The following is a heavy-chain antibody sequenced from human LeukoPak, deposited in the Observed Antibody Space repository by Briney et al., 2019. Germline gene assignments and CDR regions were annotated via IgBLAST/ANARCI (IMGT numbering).Heavy chain of an antibody. CDR1: GYTFTSYD. J-gene: IGHJ4*02. CDR3: ARVAYSSSWETRGEFDY. D-gene: IGHD6-13*01. CDR2: MNPNSGNT. V-gene: IGHV1-8*01. Sequence: ASVKVSCKASGYTFTSYDINWVRQATGQGLEWMGWMNPNSGNTGYAQKFQGRVTTTRNTSISTAYMELSSLRAEDTAVYYCARVAYSSSWETRGEFDYWGQGTLVTVSS.